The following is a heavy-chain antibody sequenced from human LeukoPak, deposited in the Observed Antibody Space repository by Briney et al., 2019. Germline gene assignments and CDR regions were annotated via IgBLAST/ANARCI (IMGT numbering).Heavy chain of an antibody. Sequence: GASVKVSCKASGYTFTSYGISWVRQAPGQGLEWMGWISAYNGNTNYAQKLQGRVTMTTDTSTSTAYMELRSLRSDDTAVYYCASLPITMVRGVIAFDYWGQGTLVTVSS. V-gene: IGHV1-18*01. D-gene: IGHD3-10*01. CDR1: GYTFTSYG. J-gene: IGHJ4*02. CDR2: ISAYNGNT. CDR3: ASLPITMVRGVIAFDY.